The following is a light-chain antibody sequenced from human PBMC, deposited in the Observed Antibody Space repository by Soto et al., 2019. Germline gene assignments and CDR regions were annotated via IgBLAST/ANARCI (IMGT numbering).Light chain of an antibody. CDR3: QQAHSFPLT. CDR1: QGISSW. Sequence: DIQMTQSPSSVSASVGDRVTITCRASQGISSWLACYQQKPGKAPKILIYSASNLQSRVPSRFSGSESGTDFALTISILQPEDYATYYCQQAHSFPLTFGQGTKVEIK. V-gene: IGKV1-12*01. CDR2: SAS. J-gene: IGKJ1*01.